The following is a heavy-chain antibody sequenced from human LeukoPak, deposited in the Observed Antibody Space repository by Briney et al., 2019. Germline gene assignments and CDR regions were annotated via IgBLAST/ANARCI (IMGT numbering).Heavy chain of an antibody. J-gene: IGHJ3*02. V-gene: IGHV3-33*01. CDR1: GFSFTSQG. CDR2: IWHDGSTK. D-gene: IGHD5-24*01. Sequence: QPGRSLRLSCAASGFSFTSQGMHWVRQAPGKGLERVAVIWHDGSTKYYTDSVKGRFTISRDNSKNTLSLQMNSLSREDTAVYYCVRRGGSDGWGAFDIWGQGTVVTVSS. CDR3: VRRGGSDGWGAFDI.